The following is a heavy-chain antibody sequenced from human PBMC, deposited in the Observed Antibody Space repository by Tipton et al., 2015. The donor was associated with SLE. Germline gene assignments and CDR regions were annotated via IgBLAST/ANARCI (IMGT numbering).Heavy chain of an antibody. J-gene: IGHJ6*02. CDR3: ARQRLRLLSPLDS. D-gene: IGHD3-16*01. CDR2: VCNSGSA. V-gene: IGHV4-59*08. Sequence: TLSLTCTVSGASVSSFCWNWIRQSPGKGLEWIGCVCNSGSANYDPSLKSRGTISVDTSRNHFSLELTSVTAADTAVYYYARQRLRLLSPLDSWGQGTTVTVSS. CDR1: GASVSSFC.